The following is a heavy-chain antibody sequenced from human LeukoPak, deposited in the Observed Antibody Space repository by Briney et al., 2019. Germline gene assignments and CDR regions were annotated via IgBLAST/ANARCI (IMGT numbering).Heavy chain of an antibody. V-gene: IGHV4-59*01. J-gene: IGHJ4*02. CDR1: GGSISSYY. CDR2: IYYSGST. D-gene: IGHD4-23*01. CDR3: ARGRYGGIPEDDKYYFDY. Sequence: PSETLSLTCTVSGGSISSYYWSWIRQPPGKGLEWIGYIYYSGSTNYNPSLKSRVTISVDTSKNQFSLKLSSVTAADTAVYYCARGRYGGIPEDDKYYFDYWGQGTLVTVSS.